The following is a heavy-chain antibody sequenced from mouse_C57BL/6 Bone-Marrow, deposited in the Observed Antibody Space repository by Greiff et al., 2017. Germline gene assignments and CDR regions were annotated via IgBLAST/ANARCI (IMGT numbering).Heavy chain of an antibody. CDR1: GFTFSSYG. V-gene: IGHV5-6*01. CDR2: ISSGGSYT. J-gene: IGHJ3*01. Sequence: EVKLMESGGDLVKPGGSLKLSCAASGFTFSSYGMSWVRQIPDKRLEWVATISSGGSYTYYPDGVKGRFTLSRDNAKNTLYLQMRILKSEDTAMYYCANGYGSSYFWFAYWGQGTLVTVSA. D-gene: IGHD1-1*01. CDR3: ANGYGSSYFWFAY.